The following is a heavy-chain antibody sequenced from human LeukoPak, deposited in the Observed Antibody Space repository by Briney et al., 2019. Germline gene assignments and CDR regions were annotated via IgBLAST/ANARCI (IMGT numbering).Heavy chain of an antibody. Sequence: GGSLRLSCAASGFTVSNSYMSWVRQAPGKGLEGVSVIYSGGSTYYVDSVKGRFTISRDNSKNTLFLHMNSLRPEDTAVYYCARDREGGYFDYWGQGTLVTVSS. J-gene: IGHJ4*02. CDR1: GFTVSNSY. CDR2: IYSGGST. V-gene: IGHV3-66*02. CDR3: ARDREGGYFDY.